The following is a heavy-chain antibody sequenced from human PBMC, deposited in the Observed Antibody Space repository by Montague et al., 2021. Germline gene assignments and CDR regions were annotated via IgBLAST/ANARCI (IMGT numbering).Heavy chain of an antibody. D-gene: IGHD1-26*01. CDR2: ISWNSNTI. CDR3: VRGSCPWDQFDY. J-gene: IGHJ4*02. Sequence: SLRLSCAASGLSFDAYATHWVRQTPGKGLEWVSGISWNSNTIGYADTVKGRFTISRDTAKNSLYLEMNSLRVEDTALYYCVRGSCPWDQFDYWGQGTLVAVSS. CDR1: GLSFDAYA. V-gene: IGHV3-9*01.